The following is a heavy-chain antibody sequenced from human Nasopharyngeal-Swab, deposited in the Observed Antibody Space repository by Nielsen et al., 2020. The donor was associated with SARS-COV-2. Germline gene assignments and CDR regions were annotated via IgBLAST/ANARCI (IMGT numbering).Heavy chain of an antibody. CDR3: ARYCSTTSCPRGFDY. CDR1: GFTFSSYG. CDR2: IWYDGSNK. Sequence: GSLRLSCAASGFTFSSYGMHWVRQAPGKGLEWVAVIWYDGSNKYYADSVKGRFTISRDNSKNTLYLQMNSLRAEDTAVYYCARYCSTTSCPRGFDYWGQGTLVTVSS. J-gene: IGHJ4*02. D-gene: IGHD2-2*01. V-gene: IGHV3-33*01.